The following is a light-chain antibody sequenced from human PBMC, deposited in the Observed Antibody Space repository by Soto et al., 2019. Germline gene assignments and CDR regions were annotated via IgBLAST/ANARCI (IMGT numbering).Light chain of an antibody. CDR2: AAS. Sequence: IQMTQNPSSLSASVGDRVTITCRASQGIGNDLGWYQQKPGKAPKRLIYAASSLQSGVPSRFSGSGSGTEFTLTLSSLQPEDFATYYCLQHNTYPITFGQGTRLANK. V-gene: IGKV1-17*01. CDR3: LQHNTYPIT. CDR1: QGIGND. J-gene: IGKJ5*01.